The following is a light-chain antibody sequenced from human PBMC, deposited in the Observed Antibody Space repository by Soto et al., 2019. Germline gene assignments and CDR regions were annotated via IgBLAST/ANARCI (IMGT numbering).Light chain of an antibody. V-gene: IGLV2-11*01. CDR1: SSDVGAYNF. CDR3: SSYAGSNNLYV. Sequence: QSALTQPRSVSGSPGQSVTISCTGTSSDVGAYNFVSWYQQNPGKAPKLILYDVIKRPSGVPDRFSGSKSGNTASLTVSGLQAEDEADYYCSSYAGSNNLYVFGTGTKLTVL. CDR2: DVI. J-gene: IGLJ1*01.